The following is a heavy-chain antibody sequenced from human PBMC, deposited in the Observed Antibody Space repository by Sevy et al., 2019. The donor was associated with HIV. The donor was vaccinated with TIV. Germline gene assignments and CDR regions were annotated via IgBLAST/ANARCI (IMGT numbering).Heavy chain of an antibody. Sequence: GGSLRLSCAASGFTFSSYSMNWVRQAPGRGLEWVSSITSGSSFIFYAGSVKGRFTISRDNAKNSLYLRMNSLRAEDTAVYYGARPNSGMSEYEPLDNARFYGMDVWGPGTTVTVSS. V-gene: IGHV3-21*01. CDR2: ITSGSSFI. D-gene: IGHD7-27*01. CDR1: GFTFSSYS. CDR3: ARPNSGMSEYEPLDNARFYGMDV. J-gene: IGHJ6*02.